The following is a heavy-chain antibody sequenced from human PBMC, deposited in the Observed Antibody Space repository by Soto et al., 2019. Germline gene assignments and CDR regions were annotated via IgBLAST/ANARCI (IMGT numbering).Heavy chain of an antibody. J-gene: IGHJ4*02. CDR2: ISYDGSNK. CDR3: AKSLEFPYSGGAMQGGH. CDR1: GFTFSSYG. D-gene: IGHD3-10*01. Sequence: GGSLRLSCAASGFTFSSYGMHWVRQAPGKGLEWVAVISYDGSNKYYADSVKGRFTISRDNSKNTLYLQMNSLRAEDTAVYYCAKSLEFPYSGGAMQGGHWGQGTLVTVSS. V-gene: IGHV3-30*18.